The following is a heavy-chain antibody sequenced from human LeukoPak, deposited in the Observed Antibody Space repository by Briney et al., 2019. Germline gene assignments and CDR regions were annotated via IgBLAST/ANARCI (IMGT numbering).Heavy chain of an antibody. J-gene: IGHJ4*02. CDR1: GGSISTYY. V-gene: IGHV4-59*01. Sequence: SETLSLTCAVSGGSISTYYWSWIRQPPGRGLEWIGSIHCSGSTSYNSSLKSRVTISVDTSKNQFSLKLSSVTPADTAVYYCARQVYSSSWSYYFDYWGQGTLVTVSS. CDR3: ARQVYSSSWSYYFDY. CDR2: IHCSGST. D-gene: IGHD6-13*01.